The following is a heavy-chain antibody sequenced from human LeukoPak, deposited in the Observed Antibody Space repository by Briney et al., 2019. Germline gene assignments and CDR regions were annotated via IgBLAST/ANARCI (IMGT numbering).Heavy chain of an antibody. D-gene: IGHD3-3*01. J-gene: IGHJ5*02. CDR1: GGSISSGGYY. Sequence: SETLSLTCTVSGGSISSGGYYWSWIRQHPGKGLEWIGYIYYSGSTYYNPSLKSRVTISVDTSKNQFSLKLSSVTAADTAVYYCAREDYDFWSGSNWFDPWGQGTLVTVSS. CDR3: AREDYDFWSGSNWFDP. CDR2: IYYSGST. V-gene: IGHV4-31*03.